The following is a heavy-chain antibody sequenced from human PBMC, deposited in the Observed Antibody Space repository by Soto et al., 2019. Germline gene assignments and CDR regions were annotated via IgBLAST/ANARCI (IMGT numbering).Heavy chain of an antibody. CDR1: GFTFSSYS. D-gene: IGHD3-16*01. Sequence: EVQLVESGGGLVQPGGSLRLSCAASGFTFSSYSMNWVRQAPGKGLEWVSYISSSSSTIYYADSVKGRFTISRDNAKNSLYRQMNSLRAEDTAVDYCARRPERFAPVGWFDPWGQGTLVTVS. CDR2: ISSSSSTI. V-gene: IGHV3-48*01. CDR3: ARRPERFAPVGWFDP. J-gene: IGHJ5*02.